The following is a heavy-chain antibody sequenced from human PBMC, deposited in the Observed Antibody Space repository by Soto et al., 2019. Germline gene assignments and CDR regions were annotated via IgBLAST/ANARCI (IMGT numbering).Heavy chain of an antibody. Sequence: ASVKVSCKASGYTFTGYYMHWVRQAPGQGLEWMGWINPNSGGTNYAQKFQGRATMTRDTSISTAYMELSRLRSDDTAVYYCARGAGYCSSTSCYSYYYYGMDVWGQGTTVTVSS. D-gene: IGHD2-2*01. CDR3: ARGAGYCSSTSCYSYYYYGMDV. CDR1: GYTFTGYY. J-gene: IGHJ6*02. V-gene: IGHV1-2*02. CDR2: INPNSGGT.